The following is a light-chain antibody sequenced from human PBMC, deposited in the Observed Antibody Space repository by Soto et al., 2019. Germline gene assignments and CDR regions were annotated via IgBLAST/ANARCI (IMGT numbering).Light chain of an antibody. V-gene: IGKV3-15*01. CDR2: GAS. CDR1: QSVSSN. Sequence: EIVMTQSPATLSVSPGERATLSCRASQSVSSNLAWYQQKPGQAPRLRIYGASTRATGIPARFSGSGYRTEFTLTISSLQSEDFAIYFCQQYNNWPPDRTFGQGTKVEIK. CDR3: QQYNNWPPDRT. J-gene: IGKJ1*01.